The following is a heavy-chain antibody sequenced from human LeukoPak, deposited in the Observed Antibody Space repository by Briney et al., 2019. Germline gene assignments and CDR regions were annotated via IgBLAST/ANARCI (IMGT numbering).Heavy chain of an antibody. J-gene: IGHJ4*02. V-gene: IGHV3-30*18. CDR2: ISYDGSNK. CDR3: AKGVIAVAGTIDY. D-gene: IGHD6-19*01. Sequence: GGSLRLSCAASGFTFSSHGMHWVRQAPGKGLEWVAVISYDGSNKYYADSVKGRFTISRDNSKNTLYLQMNSLRAEDTAVYYCAKGVIAVAGTIDYWGQGTLVTVSS. CDR1: GFTFSSHG.